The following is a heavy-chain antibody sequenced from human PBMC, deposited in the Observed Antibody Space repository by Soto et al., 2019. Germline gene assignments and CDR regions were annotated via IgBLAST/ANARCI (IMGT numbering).Heavy chain of an antibody. CDR1: GGSISSYY. D-gene: IGHD4-4*01. Sequence: QVQVQESSPGLVKPSETLSLTCTVSGGSISSYYWSWIRQPPGKGLEWIGYIYYSGSTNYNPSLKSRVTISVDTSKNQFSLKLSSVTAADTAVYYCARSVTTDWFDPWGQGTLVTVSS. CDR2: IYYSGST. CDR3: ARSVTTDWFDP. V-gene: IGHV4-59*01. J-gene: IGHJ5*02.